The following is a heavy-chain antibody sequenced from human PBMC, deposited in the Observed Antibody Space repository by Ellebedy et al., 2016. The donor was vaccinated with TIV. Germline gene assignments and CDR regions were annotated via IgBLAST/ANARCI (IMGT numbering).Heavy chain of an antibody. J-gene: IGHJ5*02. V-gene: IGHV1-24*01. CDR2: FDPEDGET. D-gene: IGHD3-3*01. CDR1: GYTLTELS. Sequence: AASVKVSCKVSGYTLTELSIHWVRQAPGKGLEWMGGFDPEDGETIYAQKFQGRVTMTEDTSTYTAYMELSSLRSEDTAVYFCTTEKYTYDFVPNWFDPWGQGTLVTVSS. CDR3: TTEKYTYDFVPNWFDP.